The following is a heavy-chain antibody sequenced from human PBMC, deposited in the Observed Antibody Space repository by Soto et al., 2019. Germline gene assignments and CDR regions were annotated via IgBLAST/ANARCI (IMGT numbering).Heavy chain of an antibody. CDR2: MGYNGFT. CDR1: GGPMNNYY. D-gene: IGHD3-10*01. V-gene: IGHV4-59*08. J-gene: IGHJ6*02. CDR3: ARPGFGELPGLVDV. Sequence: QVQLQESGPGLVKPSETLSLTCTISGGPMNNYYCSWFRQPRGQGLEWIGYMGYNGFTRYNPSLRSRVHISLDTAQNQFSLNLSSVTAADTALYYCARPGFGELPGLVDVWGQGITVTVSS.